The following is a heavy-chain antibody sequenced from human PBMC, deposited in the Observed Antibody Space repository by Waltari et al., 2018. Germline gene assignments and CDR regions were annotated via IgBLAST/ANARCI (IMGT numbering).Heavy chain of an antibody. D-gene: IGHD6-6*01. CDR1: GYTFTSYG. Sequence: QVQLVPSGAEVKKPGASVKVSCKASGYTFTSYGISWVRQATGQGLEWMGWISAYNGNTNYAQKLQVRVTMTTDTSTSTAYMELRSLRSDDTAVYYCARAVYSSSWGPYYYYGMDVWGQGTTVTVSS. CDR2: ISAYNGNT. J-gene: IGHJ6*02. V-gene: IGHV1-18*04. CDR3: ARAVYSSSWGPYYYYGMDV.